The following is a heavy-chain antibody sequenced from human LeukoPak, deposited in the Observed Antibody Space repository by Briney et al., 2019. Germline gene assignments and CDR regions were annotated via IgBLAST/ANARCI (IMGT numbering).Heavy chain of an antibody. J-gene: IGHJ3*02. Sequence: GGSLRLSCAASGFTFSSYAMSWVRQAPGKGLEWVSGISGSGGSTYYADSVKGRFTISRDNSKNTLYLQMNSLRAEDTAVYYCAKDTTTAVRFLEWNDAFDIWGQGTMVTVSS. CDR1: GFTFSSYA. D-gene: IGHD3-3*01. CDR2: ISGSGGST. CDR3: AKDTTTAVRFLEWNDAFDI. V-gene: IGHV3-23*01.